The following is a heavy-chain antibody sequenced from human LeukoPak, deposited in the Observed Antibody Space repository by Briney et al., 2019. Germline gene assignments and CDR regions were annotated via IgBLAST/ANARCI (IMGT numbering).Heavy chain of an antibody. CDR3: ARLRGLVILDAFDI. J-gene: IGHJ3*02. Sequence: GASVKVSCKASGYTFTDYYMHWVRQAPGQGLEWMGWINPNSGGTNYAQKFQGRVTMTRDTSISTAYMELSRLRSDDTAVYYCARLRGLVILDAFDIWGQGTMVTVSS. CDR2: INPNSGGT. CDR1: GYTFTDYY. D-gene: IGHD3-9*01. V-gene: IGHV1-2*02.